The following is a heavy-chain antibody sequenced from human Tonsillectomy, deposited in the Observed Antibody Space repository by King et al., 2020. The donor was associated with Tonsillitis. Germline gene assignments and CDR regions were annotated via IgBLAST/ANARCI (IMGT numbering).Heavy chain of an antibody. CDR2: ISYDGTYK. D-gene: IGHD3-16*01. V-gene: IGHV3-30*18. CDR1: AFTFSSSG. J-gene: IGHJ3*02. CDR3: AKSTFSSGLGPFDI. Sequence: VKLVESGGGVVQPGRSLRLSCAASAFTFSSSGMHWVRQAPGKGLEWVALISYDGTYKYYGESVKGRFTVSRDNSKNALYLQLNSLRVEDTAVYYCAKSTFSSGLGPFDIWGQGTMVTVSS.